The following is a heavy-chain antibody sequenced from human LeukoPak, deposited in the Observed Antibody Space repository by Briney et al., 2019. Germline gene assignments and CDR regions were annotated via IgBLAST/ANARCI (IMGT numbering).Heavy chain of an antibody. Sequence: ASVKLSCKASGYTFTSYYLHWVRQAPGQGLEWMGMVSPSGGSTSYAQKFQGRVTMTRDTSTTTVYMELSSLRSDDTAVFYCARRHKHYYQIDYWGQGTLVTVSS. CDR3: ARRHKHYYQIDY. D-gene: IGHD1-26*01. CDR2: VSPSGGST. J-gene: IGHJ4*02. CDR1: GYTFTSYY. V-gene: IGHV1-46*01.